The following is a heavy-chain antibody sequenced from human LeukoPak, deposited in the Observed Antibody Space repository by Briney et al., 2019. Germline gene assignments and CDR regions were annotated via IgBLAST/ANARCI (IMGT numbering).Heavy chain of an antibody. Sequence: GESLKISCKGSGYSFTSNCSVWVRQMAGKGLEWMGIIYPGDSDTRYSPSLQGQVPISADKSISNAYLQWSSLKASDTAMYYCARHSGYYGSGSYFFYFQHWGQGTLVTVSS. J-gene: IGHJ1*01. CDR2: IYPGDSDT. V-gene: IGHV5-51*01. CDR1: GYSFTSNC. D-gene: IGHD3-10*01. CDR3: ARHSGYYGSGSYFFYFQH.